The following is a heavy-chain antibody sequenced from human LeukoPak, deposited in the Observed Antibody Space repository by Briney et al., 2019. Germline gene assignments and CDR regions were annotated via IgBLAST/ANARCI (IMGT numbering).Heavy chain of an antibody. CDR3: ASNGLPAAFDI. J-gene: IGHJ3*02. CDR2: ISHDGSNK. D-gene: IGHD2-21*02. V-gene: IGHV3-30*03. Sequence: PGGSLRLSCAASGFTFSSYGMHWVRQAPGKGLEWVAVISHDGSNKYYADSVKGRFTISRDNSKNTLYLQMNSLRAEDTAVYYCASNGLPAAFDIWGQGTMVTVSS. CDR1: GFTFSSYG.